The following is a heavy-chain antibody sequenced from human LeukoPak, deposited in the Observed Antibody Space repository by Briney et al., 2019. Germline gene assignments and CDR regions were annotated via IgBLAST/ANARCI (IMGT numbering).Heavy chain of an antibody. D-gene: IGHD6-13*01. CDR1: GFTFSSYW. CDR3: AKDPRSSSWYSGNMDV. V-gene: IGHV3-7*01. CDR2: IKQDGSEK. J-gene: IGHJ6*03. Sequence: GGSLRLSCAASGFTFSSYWMSWVRQAPGKGLEWVANIKQDGSEKYYVDSVKGRFTISRDNAKNSLYLQMNSLRAEDTAVYYCAKDPRSSSWYSGNMDVWGKGTTVTISS.